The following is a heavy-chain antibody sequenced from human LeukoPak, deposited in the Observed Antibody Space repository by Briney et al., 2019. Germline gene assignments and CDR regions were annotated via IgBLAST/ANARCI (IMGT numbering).Heavy chain of an antibody. J-gene: IGHJ3*01. CDR1: GFTFSRDW. CDR2: IKEDGSEK. D-gene: IGHD4-11*01. CDR3: ARDQGYSEFDV. V-gene: IGHV3-7*01. Sequence: PGGSLRLSCTASGFTFSRDWMSWVRQVPGKGPEFVANIKEDGSEKSYVDFVKGRFTISRDNVKNSVSLQMNSLRVEDTAVYYCARDQGYSEFDVWGQGIMVIVSS.